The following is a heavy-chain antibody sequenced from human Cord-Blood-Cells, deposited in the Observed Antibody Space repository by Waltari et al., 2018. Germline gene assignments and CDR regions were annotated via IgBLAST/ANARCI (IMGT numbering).Heavy chain of an antibody. J-gene: IGHJ4*02. Sequence: QVQLQESGPGLVKPSETLSPTCTVSGGPISSYYCSWIRPPPGKGLEWIGYIYYSGSTNYNPSLKSRVTISVDTSKNQFSLKLSSVTAADTAVYYCASVTYYDILTGYYYFDYWGQGTLVTVSS. V-gene: IGHV4-59*01. D-gene: IGHD3-9*01. CDR3: ASVTYYDILTGYYYFDY. CDR2: IYYSGST. CDR1: GGPISSYY.